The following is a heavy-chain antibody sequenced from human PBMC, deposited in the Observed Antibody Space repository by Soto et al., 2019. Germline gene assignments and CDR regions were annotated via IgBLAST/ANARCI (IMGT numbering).Heavy chain of an antibody. CDR1: GYIFVNYG. CDR2: ISPYTGNT. CDR3: VMVDNYVTPTPQDV. Sequence: QVQLVQSGDEVKKPGASVKVSCKASGYIFVNYGIAWVLQAPGQGLEWMGWISPYTGNTHSASKVQGRLTMTTDTSTSTAYMDLGSLTSDDTAVYYCVMVDNYVTPTPQDVWGQGTTVTFSS. J-gene: IGHJ6*02. V-gene: IGHV1-18*01. D-gene: IGHD3-16*01.